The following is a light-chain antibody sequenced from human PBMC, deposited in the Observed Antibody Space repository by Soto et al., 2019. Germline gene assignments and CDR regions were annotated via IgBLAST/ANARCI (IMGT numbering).Light chain of an antibody. J-gene: IGLJ3*02. Sequence: QSVLTQPPSVSGAPGQRVTISCTGSSSNIGAGYDVHWYQQLPGTAPKLLIYGNNNRPSGVPDRFSGSKSGTSASLAITGLQAEDEADYYCQSYDSILSGGVFGGGTKVTVL. CDR2: GNN. CDR1: SSNIGAGYD. CDR3: QSYDSILSGGV. V-gene: IGLV1-40*01.